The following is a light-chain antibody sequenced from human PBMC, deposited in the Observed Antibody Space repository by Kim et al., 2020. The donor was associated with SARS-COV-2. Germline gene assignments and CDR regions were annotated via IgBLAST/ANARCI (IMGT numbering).Light chain of an antibody. J-gene: IGKJ2*03. Sequence: FAPGERATLSCRASQSVSSSYLAWYQQKPGQAPRLLIYGASSRATGIPDRFSGSGSGIDFTLTISRLEPEDFAVYYCQQYGSSPYSFGQGTKLEI. CDR2: GAS. CDR3: QQYGSSPYS. CDR1: QSVSSSY. V-gene: IGKV3-20*01.